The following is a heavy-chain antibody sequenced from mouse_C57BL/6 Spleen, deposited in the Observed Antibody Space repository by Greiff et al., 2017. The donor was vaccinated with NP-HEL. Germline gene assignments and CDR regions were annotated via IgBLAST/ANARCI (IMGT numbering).Heavy chain of an antibody. D-gene: IGHD2-10*02. CDR2: IYPGDGDT. CDR3: ARALDFDV. Sequence: VQLQQSGPELVKPGASVKISCKASGYAFSSSWMNWVKQRPGKGLEWIGRIYPGDGDTNYNGKFKGKATLTADKSSSTAYMQLSSLTSEDSAVYFCARALDFDVWGTGTTVTVSS. J-gene: IGHJ1*03. CDR1: GYAFSSSW. V-gene: IGHV1-82*01.